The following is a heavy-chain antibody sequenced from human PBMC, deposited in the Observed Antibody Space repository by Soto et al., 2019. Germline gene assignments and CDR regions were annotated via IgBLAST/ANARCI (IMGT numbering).Heavy chain of an antibody. CDR3: XXXXXXXXXXXI. CDR1: GYSFTSYW. V-gene: IGHV5-10-1*01. CDR2: IDPSDSYT. Sequence: EVQLVQSGAEVKKPGESLRISCKGSGYSFTSYWISWVRQMPGKGLEWMGRIDPSDSYTNYSPSFQGHVTISADKSIXXAYXXXSXXXXXXXXXXXXXXXXXXXXXXXIXGQGTMVTVSS. J-gene: IGHJ3*02.